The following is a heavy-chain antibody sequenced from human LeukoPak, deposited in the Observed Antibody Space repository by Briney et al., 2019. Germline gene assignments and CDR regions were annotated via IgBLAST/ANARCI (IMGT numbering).Heavy chain of an antibody. J-gene: IGHJ4*02. Sequence: GGSLRLSCAASGFTFTNYATSWVRQAPGKGLEWVSSISGSGGSTYYADSVKGRFTISRDNSKNTLYRQMNSLRAEDTAVYYCAQDSSAWWVDYWGQGTLVTVSS. V-gene: IGHV3-23*01. D-gene: IGHD6-19*01. CDR3: AQDSSAWWVDY. CDR2: ISGSGGST. CDR1: GFTFTNYA.